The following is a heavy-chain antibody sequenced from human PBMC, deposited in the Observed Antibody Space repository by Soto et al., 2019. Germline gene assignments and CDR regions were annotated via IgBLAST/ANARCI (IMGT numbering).Heavy chain of an antibody. D-gene: IGHD3-22*01. Sequence: GGSLRLSCAASGFTFSSYAMSWVRQAPGKGLEWVSAISGSGGSTYYADSVKGRFTISRDNSKNTLYLQMNSLRAEDTAVYYCAKDHWDYYDSSGYYSAFDPWGQGTLVTVSS. CDR1: GFTFSSYA. J-gene: IGHJ5*02. V-gene: IGHV3-23*01. CDR2: ISGSGGST. CDR3: AKDHWDYYDSSGYYSAFDP.